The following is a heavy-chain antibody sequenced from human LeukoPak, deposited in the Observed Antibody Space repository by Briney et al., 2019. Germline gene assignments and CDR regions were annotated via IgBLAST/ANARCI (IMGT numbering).Heavy chain of an antibody. CDR3: AREIVGAPTPGAY. CDR2: VHKSGST. J-gene: IGHJ4*02. V-gene: IGHV4-61*05. D-gene: IGHD1-26*01. Sequence: PSETLSLTCTVSGGSISSSSYYWGWIRQPPGKGLEWIGEVHKSGSTNYYPSLQSRVTISIDKSKNQIALGLTSVTAADPAVYYCAREIVGAPTPGAYWGQGALVTVSS. CDR1: GGSISSSSYY.